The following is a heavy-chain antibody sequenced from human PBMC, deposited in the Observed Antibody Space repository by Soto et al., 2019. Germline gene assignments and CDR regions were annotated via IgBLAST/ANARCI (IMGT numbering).Heavy chain of an antibody. V-gene: IGHV3-48*03. J-gene: IGHJ4*02. CDR3: TRDAWFPYLSFY. CDR1: GFSFSRFQ. CDR2: ISSSGSTA. Sequence: XVCLRRSCAACGFSFSRFQSHWVCQAPGKGLEWISYISSSGSTAYYASSVEGRFTISRDNANNSVYLQMDSLRAEDTALYYSTRDAWFPYLSFYCGQGALVTGSS. D-gene: IGHD3-10*01.